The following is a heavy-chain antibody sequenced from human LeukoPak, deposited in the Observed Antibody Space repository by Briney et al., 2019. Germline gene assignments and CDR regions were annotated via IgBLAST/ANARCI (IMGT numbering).Heavy chain of an antibody. CDR3: ARYIWGSYPTFEDY. Sequence: SETLPLTCTVSGGSISSYYWSWIRQPAGKGLEWIGRIYTSGSTNYNPSLKSRVTISVDTSKNQLSLKLNSVTAADTAVYYCARYIWGSYPTFEDYWGQGSLVTVSS. CDR2: IYTSGST. J-gene: IGHJ4*02. D-gene: IGHD3-16*02. V-gene: IGHV4-4*07. CDR1: GGSISSYY.